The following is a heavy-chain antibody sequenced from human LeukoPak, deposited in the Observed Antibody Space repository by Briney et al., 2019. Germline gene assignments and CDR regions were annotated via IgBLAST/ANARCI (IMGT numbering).Heavy chain of an antibody. CDR2: ISDGAKTI. CDR3: ARDSLYTSGWYYFDY. V-gene: IGHV3-48*03. J-gene: IGHJ4*02. CDR1: GFTFGSYE. Sequence: GGSLRLSCAASGFTFGSYEMNWVRQAPGKGLEWISYISDGAKTIYYADSVKGRFTISRDNAKNSLYLQMNRLRAEDTAVYYCARDSLYTSGWYYFDYWGQGTLVTVSS. D-gene: IGHD6-19*01.